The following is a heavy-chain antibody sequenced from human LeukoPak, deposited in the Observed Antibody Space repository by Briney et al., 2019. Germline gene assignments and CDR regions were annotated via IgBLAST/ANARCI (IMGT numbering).Heavy chain of an antibody. CDR3: AKVFHGWGRDV. D-gene: IGHD3-16*01. Sequence: PGRSLRLSCAASGFTFSSYGMHWVRQAPGKGLEWVAVISYDGSNKYYADSVKGRFTISRDNSKNTLYLQMNSLRAEDTAVYYGAKVFHGWGRDVGAKGTGVPFS. V-gene: IGHV3-30*18. CDR1: GFTFSSYG. J-gene: IGHJ6*03. CDR2: ISYDGSNK.